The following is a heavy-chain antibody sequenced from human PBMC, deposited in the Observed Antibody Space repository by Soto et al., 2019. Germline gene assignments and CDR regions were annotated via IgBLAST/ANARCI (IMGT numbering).Heavy chain of an antibody. D-gene: IGHD5-12*01. J-gene: IGHJ3*02. Sequence: PGGSLRLSCAASGFTFSSYSMNWVRQAPGKGLEWVSSISSSSSYIYYADSVKGRFTISRDNAKNSLYLQMNSLRAEDTAVYYCARDHNIRHIVATNAFDIWGQGTMVTVSS. CDR3: ARDHNIRHIVATNAFDI. CDR2: ISSSSSYI. V-gene: IGHV3-21*01. CDR1: GFTFSSYS.